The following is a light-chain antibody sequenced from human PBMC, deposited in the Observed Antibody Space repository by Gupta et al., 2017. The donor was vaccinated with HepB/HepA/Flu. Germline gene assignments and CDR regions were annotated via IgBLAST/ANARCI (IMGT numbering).Light chain of an antibody. V-gene: IGKV3-20*01. CDR1: QTVSSRY. Sequence: ETVLTQSPGILSLSPGERATLSCRASQTVSSRYFAWYQQKPGQAPRVLIYGPSSRDTGIPVRFRGSWYGIDLPLTISRREQVDIAVYYSQQNGSSFPLTFGEGTLMDI. CDR3: QQNGSSFPLT. J-gene: IGKJ5*01. CDR2: GPS.